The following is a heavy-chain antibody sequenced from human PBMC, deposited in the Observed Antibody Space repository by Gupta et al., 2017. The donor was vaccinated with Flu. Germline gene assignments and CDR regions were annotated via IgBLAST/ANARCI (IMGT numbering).Heavy chain of an antibody. Sequence: QLQLQESGPGLVKPSETLSLTCTVSGGSISSGDYFWGWIRQPPGKGLEWIASIYYSGSTFYNPSLKRRVSISVDTSRNQFSLKLSSVTAADKAIYYCARRAYFDSNGYLYFFDQWGQGALVTVSS. J-gene: IGHJ4*02. V-gene: IGHV4-39*01. D-gene: IGHD3-22*01. CDR1: GGSISSGDYF. CDR3: ARRAYFDSNGYLYFFDQ. CDR2: IYYSGST.